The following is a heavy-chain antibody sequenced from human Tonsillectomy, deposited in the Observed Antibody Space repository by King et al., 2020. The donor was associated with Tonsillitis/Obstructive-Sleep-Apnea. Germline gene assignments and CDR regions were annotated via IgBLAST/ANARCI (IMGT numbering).Heavy chain of an antibody. CDR3: TTDPYCSGGSCYDYYYYGMDV. CDR2: IKSKTDGGTT. CDR1: GFTFSNAW. J-gene: IGHJ6*02. Sequence: VQLVESGGGLVKPGGSLRLSCAASGFTFSNAWMNWVRQAPGTGLEWVGRIKSKTDGGTTDYAAPVKGRFTISRDDSKNTLYLQMNSLKTEDTAVYYCTTDPYCSGGSCYDYYYYGMDVWGQGTTVTVSS. D-gene: IGHD2-15*01. V-gene: IGHV3-15*07.